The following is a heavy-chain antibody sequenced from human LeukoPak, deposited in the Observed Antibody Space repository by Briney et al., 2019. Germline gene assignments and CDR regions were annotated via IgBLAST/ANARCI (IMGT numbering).Heavy chain of an antibody. V-gene: IGHV4-34*01. Sequence: PSETLSLTCAVYGGSFSGFYWSWIRQPPGKGLEWIGSIYHSGSTYYNPSLKSRVTISVDTSKNQFSLKLSSVTAADTAVYYCARDPSEYCSGGSCYFLRASAFDIWGQGTMVTVSS. CDR2: IYHSGST. D-gene: IGHD2-15*01. CDR1: GGSFSGFY. CDR3: ARDPSEYCSGGSCYFLRASAFDI. J-gene: IGHJ3*02.